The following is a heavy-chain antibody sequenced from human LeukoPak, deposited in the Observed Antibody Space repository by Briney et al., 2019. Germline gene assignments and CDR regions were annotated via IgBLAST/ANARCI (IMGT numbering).Heavy chain of an antibody. D-gene: IGHD6-6*01. Sequence: PSVKVSCKASGYTFTSYDINWVRQATGQGLEWMGWMNPNSGNTGYAQKFQGRVSMTWNTSISTAYMELSSLKSEDTAVYYCAKIGAAARRTPNPRWFDPWGQGTLVTVSS. CDR3: AKIGAAARRTPNPRWFDP. V-gene: IGHV1-8*01. J-gene: IGHJ5*02. CDR1: GYTFTSYD. CDR2: MNPNSGNT.